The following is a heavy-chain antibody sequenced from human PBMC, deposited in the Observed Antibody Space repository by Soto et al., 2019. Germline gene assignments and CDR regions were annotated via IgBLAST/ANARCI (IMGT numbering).Heavy chain of an antibody. CDR1: GDSITSSSFY. J-gene: IGHJ4*02. Sequence: SETLSLTCTVSGDSITSSSFYWGWIRQPPGKGLEWIGHIFHTGATYQNPTLKSRLRMSVDTSKNQFSLNLSSVTATDTAVYYCARRRIVPTTNFDYWGQGTLVTVSS. V-gene: IGHV4-39*01. CDR2: IFHTGAT. CDR3: ARRRIVPTTNFDY. D-gene: IGHD1-26*01.